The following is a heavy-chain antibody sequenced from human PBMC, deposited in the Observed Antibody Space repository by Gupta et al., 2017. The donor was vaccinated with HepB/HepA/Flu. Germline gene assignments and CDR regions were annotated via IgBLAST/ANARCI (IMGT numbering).Heavy chain of an antibody. V-gene: IGHV3-33*01. D-gene: IGHD3-22*01. J-gene: IGHJ3*02. CDR2: IWYDGSNK. CDR3: ARAFRVQFRRHYYDSSGYLRDVAFDI. CDR1: GFTFGSYG. Sequence: QVQLVESGGGVVQPGRSLRLSWSASGFTFGSYGIPWVRQAPGNGPEWVAVIWYDGSNKYYADSVKGRFTISRDNSKNTRYLQMNSLRAEDTAVYYCARAFRVQFRRHYYDSSGYLRDVAFDIWGQGTMVTVSS.